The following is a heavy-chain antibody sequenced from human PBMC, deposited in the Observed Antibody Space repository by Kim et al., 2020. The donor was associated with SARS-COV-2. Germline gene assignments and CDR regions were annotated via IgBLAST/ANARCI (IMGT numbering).Heavy chain of an antibody. Sequence: GGSLRLSCVASGFTFSSYGMHWVRQAPGKGLEWVAVISYDGSNKYYADSVKGRFTISRDKSKNTLYLQMNSLRAEDTAVYYCAKDRGYGDYRYFDYWGQGTLVTVSS. CDR2: ISYDGSNK. CDR1: GFTFSSYG. CDR3: AKDRGYGDYRYFDY. V-gene: IGHV3-30*18. D-gene: IGHD4-17*01. J-gene: IGHJ4*02.